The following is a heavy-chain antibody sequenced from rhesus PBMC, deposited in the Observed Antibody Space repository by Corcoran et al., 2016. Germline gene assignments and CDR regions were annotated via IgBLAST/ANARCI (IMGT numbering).Heavy chain of an antibody. Sequence: QVQLVQSGGEIKQPGASVKLSCKASGYTFTSDYMYWVRQAPGQGLEWIDTSAPKKGTKGYARNFQGSVPITTDTSTSTGYMELSSLSSEDTAVYYCTRGNYGKGRFDVWGPGVLVTVSS. CDR1: GYTFTSDY. CDR2: SAPKKGTK. V-gene: IGHV1-180*01. CDR3: TRGNYGKGRFDV. J-gene: IGHJ5-1*01. D-gene: IGHD1-26*01.